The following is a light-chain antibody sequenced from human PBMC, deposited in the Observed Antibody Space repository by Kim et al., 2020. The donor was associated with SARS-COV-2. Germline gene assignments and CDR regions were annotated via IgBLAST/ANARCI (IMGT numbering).Light chain of an antibody. CDR1: QRINNY. CDR2: DAS. Sequence: DIQMTQSPASLSASVGDKVTITCQASQRINNYLIWYQQKPGKAPKLLIYDASNLETGVTSRFSGSGSGTDFTFTISSLQPEDVGTYYCQQYDNLPLTFGGGTKVDIK. J-gene: IGKJ4*01. CDR3: QQYDNLPLT. V-gene: IGKV1-33*01.